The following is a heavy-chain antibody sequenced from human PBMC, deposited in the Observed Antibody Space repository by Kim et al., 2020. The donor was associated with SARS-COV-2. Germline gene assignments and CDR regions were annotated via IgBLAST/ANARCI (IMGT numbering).Heavy chain of an antibody. V-gene: IGHV1-2*02. D-gene: IGHD3-3*01. CDR3: ARSEHFWSGHYLDY. J-gene: IGHJ4*02. Sequence: ASVKVSCKASGYTFTDYYIHWVRQAPGQGLEWMGWINPYSGDTNYAQKFQGRVTMTRDTSISTPYVELSSLRYDDTAVYYCARSEHFWSGHYLDYWGQGTLITVSS. CDR2: INPYSGDT. CDR1: GYTFTDYY.